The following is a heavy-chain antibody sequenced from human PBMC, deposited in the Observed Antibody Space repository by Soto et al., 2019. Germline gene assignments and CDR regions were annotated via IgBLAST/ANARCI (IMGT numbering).Heavy chain of an antibody. CDR1: GGSISSYY. V-gene: IGHV4-59*01. CDR2: IYYSGST. D-gene: IGHD3-3*01. Sequence: QVQLQESGPGLVKPSETLSLTCTVSGGSISSYYWSWIRQPPGKGLEWIGYIYYSGSTNYNPSLKSRVTISVDTAKNQFSLKLSSVTAADTAVYYCARGGDVGEDYDFWSGYWYLDIWGQGTMVTVSS. CDR3: ARGGDVGEDYDFWSGYWYLDI. J-gene: IGHJ3*02.